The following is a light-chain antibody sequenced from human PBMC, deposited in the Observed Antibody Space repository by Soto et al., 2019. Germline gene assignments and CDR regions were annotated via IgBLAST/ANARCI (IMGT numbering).Light chain of an antibody. Sequence: EIVMTQSPATLSVSPGESATLSCRASQSVSSNLAWYQQKPGQAPRLLIYGASTRATGIPDRFSGSGSGTVGTLTISSLQPDDFATYYGQHYNSYSEAFGQGTKVDIK. CDR2: GAS. J-gene: IGKJ1*01. CDR3: QHYNSYSEA. V-gene: IGKV3D-15*01. CDR1: QSVSSN.